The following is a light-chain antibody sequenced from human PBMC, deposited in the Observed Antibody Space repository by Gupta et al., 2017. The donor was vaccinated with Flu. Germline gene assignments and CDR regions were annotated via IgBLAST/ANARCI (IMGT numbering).Light chain of an antibody. CDR3: LQQDNVHLELT. J-gene: IGKJ4*01. V-gene: IGKV5-2*01. CDR1: QDIDGD. Sequence: DTTLTQSPAFMSATPGDKVNISCEASQDIDGDVNCQQQKPGEAASFIIQEAATLGQGIKPRFSGSGDGTDFTLTINNGESRDAAYYFCLQQDNVHLELTFGGGTKVEIK. CDR2: EAA.